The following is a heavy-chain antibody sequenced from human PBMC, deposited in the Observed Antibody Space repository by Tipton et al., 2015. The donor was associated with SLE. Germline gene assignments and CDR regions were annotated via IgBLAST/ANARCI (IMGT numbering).Heavy chain of an antibody. J-gene: IGHJ4*02. CDR1: GGSFSGYY. Sequence: TLSLTCAVYGGSFSGYYWSWIRQPPGKGLEWIGEINHRGSTNYNPSLKSRLTISVDTSKNQFSLKLSSVTAADTAVFYCARGIVLNYWGQGTLVTVSS. CDR3: ARGIVLNY. CDR2: INHRGST. V-gene: IGHV4-34*01. D-gene: IGHD2-8*01.